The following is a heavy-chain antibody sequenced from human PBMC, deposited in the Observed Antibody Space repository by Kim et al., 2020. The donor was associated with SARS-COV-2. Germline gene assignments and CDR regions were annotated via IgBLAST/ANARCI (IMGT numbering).Heavy chain of an antibody. CDR3: ARETDEYDYGYMYFDE. CDR1: GFTFSNYR. J-gene: IGHJ4*02. Sequence: GGSLRLSCAASGFTFSNYRMNWVRQAPGEGLEWVSCISSSTIYYADSVKGRFTISRDDAKNSLYLQMNRLRDEDTAVYYCARETDEYDYGYMYFDEWGQG. V-gene: IGHV3-48*02. D-gene: IGHD5-18*01. CDR2: ISSSTI.